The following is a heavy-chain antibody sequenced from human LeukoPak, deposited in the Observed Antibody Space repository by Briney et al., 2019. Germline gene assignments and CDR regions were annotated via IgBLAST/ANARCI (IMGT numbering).Heavy chain of an antibody. CDR2: ISSSSRTI. Sequence: GSLRLSCAASGFTFSSYRMNWVRQAPGKGLEWVSYISSSSRTIYYADSVKGRFTISRDNAKNSLHLQMNSLRAEDTAVYYCARCDIAAAGTTGHWKDAFDIWGQGTMVTVSS. D-gene: IGHD6-13*01. J-gene: IGHJ3*02. CDR3: ARCDIAAAGTTGHWKDAFDI. V-gene: IGHV3-48*01. CDR1: GFTFSSYR.